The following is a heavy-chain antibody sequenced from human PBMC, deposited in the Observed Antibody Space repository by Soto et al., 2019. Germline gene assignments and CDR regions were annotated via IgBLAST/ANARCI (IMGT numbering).Heavy chain of an antibody. CDR1: GGSFSGYP. CDR2: INHSGRA. J-gene: IGHJ4*02. Sequence: SETLSLTCAVSGGSFSGYPWTWIRQPPGRGLEWIGEINHSGRANHNPSLKSRVTISVDTSKNLVSLQLSSVTAADTAVYYCARGFYFGIAGAGYYYDYWGRGTLVTVSS. D-gene: IGHD6-19*01. CDR3: ARGFYFGIAGAGYYYDY. V-gene: IGHV4-34*01.